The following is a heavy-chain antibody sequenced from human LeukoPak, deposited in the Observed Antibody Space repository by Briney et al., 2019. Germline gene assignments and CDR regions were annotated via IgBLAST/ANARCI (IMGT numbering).Heavy chain of an antibody. CDR2: IYHSGST. J-gene: IGHJ3*02. D-gene: IGHD5-12*01. CDR3: ARDLLHRGYAFDI. V-gene: IGHV4-38-2*02. Sequence: SETLSLTCTVSGYSISSGFYWGWIRQPPGKGLECIGSIYHSGSTYYNPSLKSRVTISVDTSKNQFSLNLTSVTAADTAVYYCARDLLHRGYAFDIWGQGTMVTVSS. CDR1: GYSISSGFY.